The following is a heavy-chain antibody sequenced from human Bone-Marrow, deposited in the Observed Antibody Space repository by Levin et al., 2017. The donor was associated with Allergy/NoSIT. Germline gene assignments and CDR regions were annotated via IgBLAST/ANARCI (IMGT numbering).Heavy chain of an antibody. D-gene: IGHD7-27*01. Sequence: SETLSLPCPVSDGSFSDYYWSWLRQPPGTGLEWIGSVFHSGNTNSNPSLKSRVTISVDTSKNQFSLKVTSVTAADTAVYYCARDLGIRQGFFDLWGRGTLVTVSS. CDR1: DGSFSDYY. CDR3: ARDLGIRQGFFDL. CDR2: VFHSGNT. V-gene: IGHV4-59*01. J-gene: IGHJ2*01.